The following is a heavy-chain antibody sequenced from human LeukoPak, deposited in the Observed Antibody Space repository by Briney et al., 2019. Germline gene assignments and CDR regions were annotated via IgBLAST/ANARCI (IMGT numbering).Heavy chain of an antibody. Sequence: SETLSLTCTVSGGSISSSSYYWGWIRQPPGKGLEWIGSIYYSGSTYYNPSLKSRVTISVDTSKNQFSLKLSSVTAADTAVYYCARHAKIAVAGTVHFDYWGQGTLVTVSS. CDR3: ARHAKIAVAGTVHFDY. V-gene: IGHV4-39*01. CDR1: GGSISSSSYY. CDR2: IYYSGST. D-gene: IGHD6-19*01. J-gene: IGHJ4*02.